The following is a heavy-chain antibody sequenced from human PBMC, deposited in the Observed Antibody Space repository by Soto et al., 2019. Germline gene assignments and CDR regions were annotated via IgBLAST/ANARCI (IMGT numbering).Heavy chain of an antibody. D-gene: IGHD4-17*01. Sequence: SETLSLTCTVSGVSVSSGSFYWAWIRQPPGKGLEWIGFGSYSGTTNYKPSLKSRVTISVDTSRSQISLKVSSLTAADTAVYYCARGATVTQFDYWGRGALVTVSS. CDR1: GVSVSSGSFY. V-gene: IGHV4-61*01. CDR2: GSYSGTT. J-gene: IGHJ4*02. CDR3: ARGATVTQFDY.